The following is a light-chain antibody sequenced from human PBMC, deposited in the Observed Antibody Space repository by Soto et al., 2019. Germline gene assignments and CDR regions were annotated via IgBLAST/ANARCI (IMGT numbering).Light chain of an antibody. CDR1: QGIRND. J-gene: IGKJ1*01. CDR3: LQDYNYPQWT. CDR2: AAS. Sequence: AIQMTQSPSSLSASVGDRVTITCRASQGIRNDLGWYQQKPGKAPKLLIYAASSLQSGVPSRFSGSRSGTDFPLTISSLQPEDFATYYCLQDYNYPQWTFGQGTKVEIK. V-gene: IGKV1-6*01.